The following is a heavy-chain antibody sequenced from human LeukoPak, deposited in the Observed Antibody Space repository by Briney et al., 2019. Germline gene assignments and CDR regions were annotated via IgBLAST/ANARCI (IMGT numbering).Heavy chain of an antibody. D-gene: IGHD1-7*01. CDR2: MYYRGST. J-gene: IGHJ4*02. Sequence: SETLSLTCTVSGGSIGSITYYWGWIRQPPGKGLEWVGHMYYRGSTFYNPSLKSRVTISVDTSKNQLSLKLRSVTAADTAVYYCARLYGNYQNYFDYWGQGTLVTVSS. CDR1: GGSIGSITYY. CDR3: ARLYGNYQNYFDY. V-gene: IGHV4-39*07.